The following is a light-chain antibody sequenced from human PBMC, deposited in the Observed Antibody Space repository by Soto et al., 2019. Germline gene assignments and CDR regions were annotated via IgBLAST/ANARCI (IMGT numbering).Light chain of an antibody. Sequence: EIVLTQSPATLSLSPGERATLSCRASQSVSGSYLAWYKQKPGQAPRLLIYGASSRATGIPDRFSGSGSGTEFTLTISRLEPEDFAVYYCQQYGSSPITFGQGTRLEIK. CDR3: QQYGSSPIT. V-gene: IGKV3-20*01. J-gene: IGKJ5*01. CDR2: GAS. CDR1: QSVSGSY.